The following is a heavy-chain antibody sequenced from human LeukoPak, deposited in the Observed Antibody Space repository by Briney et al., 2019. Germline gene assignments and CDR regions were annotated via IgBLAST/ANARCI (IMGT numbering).Heavy chain of an antibody. J-gene: IGHJ4*02. D-gene: IGHD3-22*01. CDR1: GFTFTSSA. CDR3: AADLNYYDSSGSGDY. Sequence: ASVKVSCKASGFTFTSSAMQWVRQAGGQRLEWIGWIVVGSGNTNYAQKFQERVTITRDMSTSTAYMELTSLRSEDTAVYYCAADLNYYDSSGSGDYWGQGTLVTVSS. CDR2: IVVGSGNT. V-gene: IGHV1-58*02.